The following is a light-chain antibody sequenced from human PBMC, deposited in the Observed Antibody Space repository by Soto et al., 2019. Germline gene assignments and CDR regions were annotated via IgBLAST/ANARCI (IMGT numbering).Light chain of an antibody. J-gene: IGKJ1*01. CDR3: QQYGSSPRT. V-gene: IGKV3-20*01. CDR2: GAS. CDR1: QSVSSSY. Sequence: EIVLTQSPGTLSLSPGERATLSCRASQSVSSSYLAWYQQKPGQAPRLLIYGASSRATGIPDRFSGSGSAKDFTLTISRLEPEDFAVYYCQQYGSSPRTFGQGTKVEIK.